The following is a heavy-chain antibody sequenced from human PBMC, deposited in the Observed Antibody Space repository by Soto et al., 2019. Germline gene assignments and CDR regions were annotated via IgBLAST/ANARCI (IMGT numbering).Heavy chain of an antibody. Sequence: PGGSLRLSCAASGFTFSDYAMNWVRQAPGKRMEWVASSIGTGINTYHADSVRGRFTISRDNSKSTLYLQMNSLRAEDTAVYYCAKDMSGSYWGVYYYYGMDVWGQGTTVTVSS. J-gene: IGHJ6*02. CDR1: GFTFSDYA. V-gene: IGHV3-23*01. CDR3: AKDMSGSYWGVYYYYGMDV. D-gene: IGHD1-26*01. CDR2: SIGTGINT.